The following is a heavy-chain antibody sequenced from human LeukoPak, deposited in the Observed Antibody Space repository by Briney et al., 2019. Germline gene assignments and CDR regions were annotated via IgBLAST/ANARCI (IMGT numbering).Heavy chain of an antibody. J-gene: IGHJ4*02. D-gene: IGHD3-22*01. CDR1: GYTFTNHA. CDR3: AREVDDSSCLDPEY. V-gene: IGHV7-4-1*02. CDR2: INTNTGNP. Sequence: GASVKVSCKASGYTFTNHALNWVRQAPGQGLEWMGWINTNTGNPTYAQGFTGRFVFSLDTSVSTAYLQISSLKAEDTAVYYCAREVDDSSCLDPEYWGQGTLVTVSS.